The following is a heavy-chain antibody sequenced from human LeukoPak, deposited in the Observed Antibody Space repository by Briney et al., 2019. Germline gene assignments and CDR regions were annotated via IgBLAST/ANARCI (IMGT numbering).Heavy chain of an antibody. CDR1: GYTFTGYY. CDR3: AREEPILLWFGEPGGFFDY. J-gene: IGHJ4*02. D-gene: IGHD3-10*01. CDR2: INPNSGGT. Sequence: ASVKVSCKASGYTFTGYYMHWVRQAPGQGLEWMGWINPNSGGTNYAQKFQGRVTMTRDTSISTAYMELSRLRSDDTAVYYCAREEPILLWFGEPGGFFDYWGQGTLVTVSS. V-gene: IGHV1-2*02.